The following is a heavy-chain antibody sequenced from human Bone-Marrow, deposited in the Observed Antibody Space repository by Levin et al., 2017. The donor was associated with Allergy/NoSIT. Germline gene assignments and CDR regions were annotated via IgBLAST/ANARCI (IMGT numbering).Heavy chain of an antibody. CDR3: AKAVAGDWYFDL. CDR2: ISGSGGST. J-gene: IGHJ2*01. CDR1: GFTFSSYA. V-gene: IGHV3-23*01. D-gene: IGHD6-19*01. Sequence: PGGSLRLSCAASGFTFSSYAMSWVRQAPGKGLEWVSVISGSGGSTNYADSVKGRFTISRDNSKNTLYVQMNSLRAEDTAVYYCAKAVAGDWYFDLWGRGTLVTVSS.